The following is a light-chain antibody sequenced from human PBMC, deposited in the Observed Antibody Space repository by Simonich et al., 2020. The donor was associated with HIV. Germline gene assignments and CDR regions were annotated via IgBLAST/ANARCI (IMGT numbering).Light chain of an antibody. V-gene: IGLV4-69*01. CDR1: SGHSSYA. CDR2: LNSDGSH. J-gene: IGLJ3*02. Sequence: QLVLTQSPSASASLGASVKLTCTLSSGHSSYAIAWHQQQPEKGPRYLMKLNSDGSHSKGDGIPGRFSGSSSGAERYLTFSSLQSEDEADYYCQTWGTGIRVFGGGTKLTVL. CDR3: QTWGTGIRV.